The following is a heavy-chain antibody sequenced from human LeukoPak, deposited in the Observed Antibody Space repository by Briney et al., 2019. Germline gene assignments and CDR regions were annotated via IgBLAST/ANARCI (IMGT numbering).Heavy chain of an antibody. CDR3: ARVSDSGGYYSPFDY. CDR1: GGTFSSYA. J-gene: IGHJ4*02. D-gene: IGHD1-26*01. CDR2: IIPIFGTA. Sequence: ASVKVSCKASGGTFSSYAISWVRQAPGQGLEWMGGIIPIFGTANYAQKFQGRVTITADESTSTAYMELSSLRSEDTAVYYCARVSDSGGYYSPFDYWGQGTLVTVSS. V-gene: IGHV1-69*13.